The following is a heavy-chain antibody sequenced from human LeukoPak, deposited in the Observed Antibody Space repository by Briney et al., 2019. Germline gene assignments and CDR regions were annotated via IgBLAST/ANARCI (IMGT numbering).Heavy chain of an antibody. V-gene: IGHV3-23*01. D-gene: IGHD2-2*01. J-gene: IGHJ3*02. CDR2: ISGSGSRT. CDR1: GFTFSSYA. Sequence: GGSLRLSCAGSGFTFSSYAMSWVRQAPGKGLEWVSGISGSGSRTYYADSVRGRFTISRDNSKNTLYLQMNSLRAEDTAVYYCAKVFVPIKPPLSAWVVPAWYHDAFDIWGQGTMVTVSS. CDR3: AKVFVPIKPPLSAWVVPAWYHDAFDI.